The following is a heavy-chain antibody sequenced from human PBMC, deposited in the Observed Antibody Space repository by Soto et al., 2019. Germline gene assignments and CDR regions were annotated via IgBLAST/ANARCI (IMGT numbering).Heavy chain of an antibody. V-gene: IGHV5-51*01. CDR1: GYRFTTDW. J-gene: IGHJ6*02. Sequence: GESLKISCKGSGYRFTTDWIGWVRQMPGKGLEWMGIIYPGDSDTKYNPSFQGQVTISADKSITTTYLRWTSLKASDTAIYYCAASIFYYGMDVWGQGTTVTAP. CDR3: AASIFYYGMDV. CDR2: IYPGDSDT.